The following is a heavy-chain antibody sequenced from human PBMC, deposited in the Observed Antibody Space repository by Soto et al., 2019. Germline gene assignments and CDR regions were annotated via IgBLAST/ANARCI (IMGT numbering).Heavy chain of an antibody. J-gene: IGHJ6*03. Sequence: SQTLSLTCAISGDSVSSNSAAWNWIRQSPSRGLEWLGRTYYRSKWYNDYAVSVKSRITINPDTSKNQFSLQLNSVTPEDTAVYYCARGRTAERTYYYGSGSSESNYYYMDAWGKGTTVTVSS. CDR3: ARGRTAERTYYYGSGSSESNYYYMDA. D-gene: IGHD3-10*01. CDR1: GDSVSSNSAA. CDR2: TYYRSKWYN. V-gene: IGHV6-1*01.